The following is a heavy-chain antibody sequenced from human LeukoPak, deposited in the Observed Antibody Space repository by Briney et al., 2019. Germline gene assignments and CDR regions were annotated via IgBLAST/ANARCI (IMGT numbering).Heavy chain of an antibody. CDR1: GGSISSGGYY. V-gene: IGHV4-30-2*01. Sequence: SETLSLTCTVSGGSISSGGYYWSWIRQPPGKGLEWIGYIYHSGSTYYNPSLKSRVTISVDRSKNQFSLKLSSVTAADTAVYYCARARWEVVPAALIDYWGQGTLVTVSS. D-gene: IGHD2-2*01. J-gene: IGHJ4*02. CDR2: IYHSGST. CDR3: ARARWEVVPAALIDY.